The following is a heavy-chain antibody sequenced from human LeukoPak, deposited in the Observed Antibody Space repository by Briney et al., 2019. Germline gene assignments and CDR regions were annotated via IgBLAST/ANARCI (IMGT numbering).Heavy chain of an antibody. V-gene: IGHV7-4-1*02. CDR3: ARDWGGWNQAY. Sequence: GASVKVSCKASGYTLTSYAVNWVRQAPGQGLEWMGWINTNTGNATYAEGFTGRFVFSLDTSVSTAYLKISSLKAEDTAVYYCARDWGGWNQAYWGRGTLVTVSS. D-gene: IGHD1-1*01. J-gene: IGHJ4*02. CDR1: GYTLTSYA. CDR2: INTNTGNA.